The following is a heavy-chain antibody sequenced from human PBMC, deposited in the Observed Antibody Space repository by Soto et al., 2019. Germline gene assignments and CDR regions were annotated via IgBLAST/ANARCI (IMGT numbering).Heavy chain of an antibody. CDR1: GFTFSSYG. CDR3: AKVVGDLGSDAFDI. J-gene: IGHJ3*02. V-gene: IGHV3-30*18. Sequence: QVQLVESGGGVVQPGRSLRLSCAASGFTFSSYGMHWVRQAPGKGLEWVAVISYDGSNKYYADSVKGRFTISRDNSKNTLYLQRNSLRAEDTAVYYCAKVVGDLGSDAFDIWGQGTMVTVSS. CDR2: ISYDGSNK. D-gene: IGHD3-16*01.